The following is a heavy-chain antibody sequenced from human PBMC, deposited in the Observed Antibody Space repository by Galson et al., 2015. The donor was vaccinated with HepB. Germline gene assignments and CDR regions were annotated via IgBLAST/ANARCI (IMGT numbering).Heavy chain of an antibody. CDR2: ILNDGTSK. CDR3: ATELKRQPDDVFDI. J-gene: IGHJ3*02. CDR1: GFTFSSDG. Sequence: SLSLSCAASGFTFSSDGMHWVRQAPGKGLEWVAVILNDGTSKYYADSVKGRFTISRDNSKNTLYLQMNSLRAEDTAVYYCATELKRQPDDVFDIWGQGTLVTVSS. V-gene: IGHV3-30*03. D-gene: IGHD1-1*01.